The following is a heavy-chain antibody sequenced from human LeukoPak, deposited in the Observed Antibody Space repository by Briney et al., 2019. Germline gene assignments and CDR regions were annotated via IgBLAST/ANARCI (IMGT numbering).Heavy chain of an antibody. J-gene: IGHJ4*02. CDR2: ISSSSSYI. D-gene: IGHD3-16*02. CDR3: ARAWDYVWGSYPGVPGY. Sequence: GGSLRLSCAASGFTFSSYSMNRVRQAPGKGLEWVSSISSSSSYIYCADSVKGRFTISRDNAKNSLSLQMNSLRAEDTAVYYCARAWDYVWGSYPGVPGYWGQGTLVTVSS. V-gene: IGHV3-21*01. CDR1: GFTFSSYS.